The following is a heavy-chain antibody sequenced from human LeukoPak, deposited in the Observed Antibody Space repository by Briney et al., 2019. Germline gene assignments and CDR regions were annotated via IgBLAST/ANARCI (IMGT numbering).Heavy chain of an antibody. CDR2: ISAYNGNT. Sequence: ASVKVSCKASGYTFTSYGISWVRQAPGQGLEWMGWISAYNGNTNYAQKLQGRVTMTTDTSTSTAYMELRSLRSDDTAVYYCARAAAAPVWASWFSAWGQGTLVTVSS. CDR3: ARAAAAPVWASWFSA. D-gene: IGHD6-13*01. J-gene: IGHJ5*02. CDR1: GYTFTSYG. V-gene: IGHV1-18*01.